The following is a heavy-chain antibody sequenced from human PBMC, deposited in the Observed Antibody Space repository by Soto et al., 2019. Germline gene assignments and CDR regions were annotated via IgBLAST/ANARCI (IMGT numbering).Heavy chain of an antibody. D-gene: IGHD5-12*01. J-gene: IGHJ4*02. Sequence: QVHLQESGPGLVKPSETLSLTCTVSGGSISGYYWSWIRQRPGKGLEWIGSIYYTGSTNYNPSLKSRATISVDTSKSHFSLQLSSVTAADTAMYYCARRPVPHIVTTLDAPYFDYWGQGTLVTVSS. CDR2: IYYTGST. CDR1: GGSISGYY. CDR3: ARRPVPHIVTTLDAPYFDY. V-gene: IGHV4-59*08.